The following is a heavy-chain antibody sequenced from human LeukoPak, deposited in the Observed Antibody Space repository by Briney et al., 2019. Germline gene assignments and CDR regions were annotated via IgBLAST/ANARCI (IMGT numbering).Heavy chain of an antibody. CDR3: ASLGIVGALYYFDY. CDR2: MNPSSGNT. Sequence: ASVKVSCKASGYTFTSYDINWVRQATGQGLEWMGWMNPSSGNTGYAQKFQGRVTMTRNTSISTAYMELSSLRSEDTAVYYCASLGIVGALYYFDYWGQGTLVTVSS. CDR1: GYTFTSYD. D-gene: IGHD1-26*01. J-gene: IGHJ4*02. V-gene: IGHV1-8*01.